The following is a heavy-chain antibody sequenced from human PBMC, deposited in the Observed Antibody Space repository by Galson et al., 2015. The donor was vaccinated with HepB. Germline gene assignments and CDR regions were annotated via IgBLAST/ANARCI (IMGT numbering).Heavy chain of an antibody. J-gene: IGHJ4*02. CDR1: GFSFSTSA. CDR3: AKEYSGYLYYFDD. CDR2: ISGSGGST. V-gene: IGHV3-23*01. Sequence: SLRLSCAASGFSFSTSAMSWVRQAPGKGLEWVSAISGSGGSTYYADSVKGRFTISRDNSKNTLYLKMNSLRAEDTAEYYCAKEYSGYLYYFDDWGQGTLVTVSS. D-gene: IGHD5-12*01.